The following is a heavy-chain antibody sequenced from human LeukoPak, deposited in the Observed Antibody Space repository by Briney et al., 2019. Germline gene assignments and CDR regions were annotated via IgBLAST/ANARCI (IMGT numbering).Heavy chain of an antibody. D-gene: IGHD3-10*01. Sequence: GGSLRLSCAASGFTFDDYAMHWVRQAPGKGLEWVSGISWNSGSIGYADSVKGRFTISRDNAKNSLYLQMNSLRAEDTALYYCAKDISSGNVSYYYYGMDVWGQGTTVTVSS. CDR3: AKDISSGNVSYYYYGMDV. CDR1: GFTFDDYA. V-gene: IGHV3-9*01. J-gene: IGHJ6*02. CDR2: ISWNSGSI.